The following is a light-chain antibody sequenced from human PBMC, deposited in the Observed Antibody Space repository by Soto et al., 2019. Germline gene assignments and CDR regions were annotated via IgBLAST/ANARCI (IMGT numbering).Light chain of an antibody. Sequence: VLTQPPSVSEAPSQRVTISGSGSSSNIGNNAVNWYQQLPGKAPKLLIYYDDLLPSGVSDRFSGSKSGTAASLAISGLQSEDEADYYGAAWDDSLNGRYVFGTGTKLTVL. CDR1: SSNIGNNA. V-gene: IGLV1-36*01. CDR2: YDD. J-gene: IGLJ1*01. CDR3: AAWDDSLNGRYV.